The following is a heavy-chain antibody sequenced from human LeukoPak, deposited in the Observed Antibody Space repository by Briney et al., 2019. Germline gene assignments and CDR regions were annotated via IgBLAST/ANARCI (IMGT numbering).Heavy chain of an antibody. CDR1: GFTFSNAW. J-gene: IGHJ6*03. CDR3: TTDRWVSRYFDWLGYYYYYYYMDV. V-gene: IGHV3-15*01. Sequence: GGSLRLSCAASGFTFSNAWMSWVRQAPGKGLEWVGRIKSKTDGGTTDYAAPVKGRFTISRDDSKNTLYLQMNSLKTEDTAVYYCTTDRWVSRYFDWLGYYYYYYYMDVWGKGTTVAISS. D-gene: IGHD3-9*01. CDR2: IKSKTDGGTT.